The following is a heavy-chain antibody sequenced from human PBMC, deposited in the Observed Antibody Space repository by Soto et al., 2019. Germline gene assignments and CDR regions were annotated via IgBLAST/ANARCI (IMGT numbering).Heavy chain of an antibody. J-gene: IGHJ3*02. CDR3: ARGYYGDYNAFDI. D-gene: IGHD4-17*01. V-gene: IGHV4-61*08. CDR2: IYYSGST. CDR1: GGSIRSSGCC. Sequence: TSVTLSLPCTVSGGSIRSSGCCWIWKRQPPGKGLEWIGYIYYSGSTNYNPSLKSRVTISVDTSKNQFSLKLSSVTAADTAVYYCARGYYGDYNAFDIWGQGTMVTVSS.